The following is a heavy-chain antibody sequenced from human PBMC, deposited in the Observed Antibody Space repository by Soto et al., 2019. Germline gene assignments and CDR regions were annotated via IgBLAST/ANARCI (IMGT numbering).Heavy chain of an antibody. Sequence: QVQLVQSGAEVKKPGSSVKVSCKASGGTFSSYAISWVRQAPGQGLEWMGGIIPICGPANHAQKFQGRVTITANEPPCTASMELSSFRSEDTAVFYCPSQPAYGDSGHAFALWGQRTIVTFS. J-gene: IGHJ3*01. CDR1: GGTFSSYA. CDR3: PSQPAYGDSGHAFAL. CDR2: IIPICGPA. V-gene: IGHV1-69*12. D-gene: IGHD4-17*01.